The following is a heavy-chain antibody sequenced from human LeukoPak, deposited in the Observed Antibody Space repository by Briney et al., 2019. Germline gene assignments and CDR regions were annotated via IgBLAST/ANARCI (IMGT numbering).Heavy chain of an antibody. CDR3: AKGLDIVVPYYAMDV. V-gene: IGHV3-74*01. CDR1: GFTFSSHW. Sequence: PGGSLRLSCAASGFTFSSHWMHWVRQAPGKGLVWVSRINSDGSSISYADSVKGRFTISRDNAKNTLYLQMNSLRAEDTAVYYCAKGLDIVVPYYAMDVWGQGTTVTVSS. D-gene: IGHD2-2*01. J-gene: IGHJ6*02. CDR2: INSDGSSI.